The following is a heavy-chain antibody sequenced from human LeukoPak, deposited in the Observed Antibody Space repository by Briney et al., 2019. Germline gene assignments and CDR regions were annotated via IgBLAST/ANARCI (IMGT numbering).Heavy chain of an antibody. CDR1: GFTFSNAW. V-gene: IGHV3-15*01. Sequence: PGGALRLSCAASGFTFSNAWMSWVRQAPGKGLEWVGRIKSKTDGGTTDYAAPVKGRFTISRDDSKNTLYLQMNSLKTEDTAVYYCTTVMPMGFLEWLLFDYWGQGTLVTVSP. D-gene: IGHD3-3*01. CDR3: TTVMPMGFLEWLLFDY. CDR2: IKSKTDGGTT. J-gene: IGHJ4*02.